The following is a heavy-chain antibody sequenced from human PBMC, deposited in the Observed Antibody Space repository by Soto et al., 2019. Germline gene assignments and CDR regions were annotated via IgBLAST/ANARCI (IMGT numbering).Heavy chain of an antibody. D-gene: IGHD3-22*01. CDR2: IYDSGST. V-gene: IGHV4-59*08. J-gene: IGHJ4*02. Sequence: SETLSLTCTVSGGSISSSYWSWIRQPPGKGLEWIGYIYDSGSTYYNSSLKSRVTISVDTSKNQFSLKLTSVTAADTAVYYCARRAGMVISPFDYWGQGALVTVSS. CDR1: GGSISSSY. CDR3: ARRAGMVISPFDY.